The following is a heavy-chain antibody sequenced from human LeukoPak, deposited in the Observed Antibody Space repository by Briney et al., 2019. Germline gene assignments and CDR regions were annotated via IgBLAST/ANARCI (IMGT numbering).Heavy chain of an antibody. CDR3: ARGRLGYSYGEDYYYYYYMDV. CDR2: TYYSGST. CDR1: GGSISSSSYY. J-gene: IGHJ6*03. D-gene: IGHD5-18*01. V-gene: IGHV4-39*01. Sequence: SETLSLTCTVSGGSISSSSYYWGWIRQPPGKGLEWIGSTYYSGSTYYNPSLKSRVTISVDTSRNQFSLKLSSVTAADTAVYYCARGRLGYSYGEDYYYYYYMDVWGKGTTVTVSS.